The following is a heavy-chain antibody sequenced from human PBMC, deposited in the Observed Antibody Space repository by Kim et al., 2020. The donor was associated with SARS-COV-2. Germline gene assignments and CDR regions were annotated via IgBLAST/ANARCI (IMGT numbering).Heavy chain of an antibody. Sequence: SETLSLTCTVSGGSISSYYWSWIRQPPGKGLEWIGYIYYSGSTNYNPSLKSRVTISVDTSKNQFSLKLSSVTAADTAVYYCAREWGYSSSSPARFDPWGQGTLVTVSS. CDR2: IYYSGST. CDR1: GGSISSYY. V-gene: IGHV4-59*13. D-gene: IGHD6-6*01. CDR3: AREWGYSSSSPARFDP. J-gene: IGHJ5*02.